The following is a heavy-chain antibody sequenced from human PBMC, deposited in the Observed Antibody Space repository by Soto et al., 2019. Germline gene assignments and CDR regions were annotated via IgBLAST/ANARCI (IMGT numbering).Heavy chain of an antibody. J-gene: IGHJ4*02. CDR1: GFTFRNYA. D-gene: IGHD4-17*01. V-gene: IGHV3-30*04. CDR3: ARVGYGDNLEY. CDR2: TSHDGSNK. Sequence: QVHLVESGGGVVRPGRSLRLSCEASGFTFRNYAMHWVRQAPGKGLEWVAKTSHDGSNKHYADSVTGRFTISRDNSKNTLYLQMNSLRAEETAVYYCARVGYGDNLEYWGQGTLVIVSS.